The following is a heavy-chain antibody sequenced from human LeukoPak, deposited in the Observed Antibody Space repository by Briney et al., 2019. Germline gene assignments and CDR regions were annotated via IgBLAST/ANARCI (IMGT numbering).Heavy chain of an antibody. V-gene: IGHV4-4*07. CDR3: TRADWDGENCYNFDY. D-gene: IGHD2-21*01. CDR2: IYASGIT. Sequence: SETLSLTCSVSGDSMCTFYWSWVRQPAGKGLEWIGRIYASGITNYNPSLQRRVTMSIDTTRSQFSLELSSVTAADTAVYYCTRADWDGENCYNFDYWGQGTLVTVSS. J-gene: IGHJ4*02. CDR1: GDSMCTFY.